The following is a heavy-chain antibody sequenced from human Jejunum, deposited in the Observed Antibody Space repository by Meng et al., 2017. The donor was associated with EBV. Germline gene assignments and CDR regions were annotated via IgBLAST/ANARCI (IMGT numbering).Heavy chain of an antibody. Sequence: VRVVVSGGGLVQPGGSLRLSCAASGVTLRDHWIHWVRQAPGEGLVWISRINGDGSRTTYADSVKDRFTISRDNAKNTLYLQMNSLRAEDTAVYYCAKDRNYYIDYWGQGTLVTVSS. CDR3: AKDRNYYIDY. CDR1: GVTLRDHW. V-gene: IGHV3-74*01. CDR2: INGDGSRT. J-gene: IGHJ4*02.